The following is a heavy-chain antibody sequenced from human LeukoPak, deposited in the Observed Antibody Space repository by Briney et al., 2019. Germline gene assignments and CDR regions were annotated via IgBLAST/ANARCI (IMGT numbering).Heavy chain of an antibody. J-gene: IGHJ2*01. D-gene: IGHD2-15*01. V-gene: IGHV3-48*02. CDR1: GFTFSIYS. Sequence: GGSLRLSCAASGFTFSIYSMNWVPQAPGEGLGWLSYISADSNTIYYADSVKGRFTISRDNAKTSLYLQMNTLRDEDTAVYYCARDRAAPTWFFDLWGRGTLVLVSS. CDR3: ARDRAAPTWFFDL. CDR2: ISADSNTI.